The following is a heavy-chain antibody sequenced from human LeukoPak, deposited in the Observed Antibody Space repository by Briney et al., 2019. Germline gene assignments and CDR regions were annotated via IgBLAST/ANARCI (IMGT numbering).Heavy chain of an antibody. CDR3: AKGKINHNGAFDI. D-gene: IGHD2-8*01. V-gene: IGHV3-23*01. J-gene: IGHJ3*02. CDR1: GFGFSSYD. CDR2: ISGSVSGFGSPT. Sequence: PGGSLRLFCAASGFGFSSYDMSWVRQAPGKGLEWVSAISGSVSGFGSPTKYADSVKGRFTISRDNSKKTLYLQMNSLRAEDTAVYYCAKGKINHNGAFDIWGQGTVVTVSS.